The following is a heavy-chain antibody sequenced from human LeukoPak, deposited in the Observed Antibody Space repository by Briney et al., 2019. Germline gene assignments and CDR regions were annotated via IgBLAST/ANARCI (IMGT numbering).Heavy chain of an antibody. Sequence: GRSLGLSCAASGFTFSSYAMHWVRQAPGKGLEWVAVISYDGSNKYYADSVKGRFTISRDNSKNTLYLQMNSLRAEDTAVYYCARDGLALDYWGQGTLVTVSS. CDR2: ISYDGSNK. V-gene: IGHV3-30*04. D-gene: IGHD6-19*01. CDR3: ARDGLALDY. CDR1: GFTFSSYA. J-gene: IGHJ4*02.